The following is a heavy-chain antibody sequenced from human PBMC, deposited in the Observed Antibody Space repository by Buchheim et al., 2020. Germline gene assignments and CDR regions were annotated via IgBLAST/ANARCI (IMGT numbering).Heavy chain of an antibody. CDR2: IYYSGST. J-gene: IGHJ5*02. V-gene: IGHV4-39*01. Sequence: QLQLQESGPGLVKPSETLSLTCTVSGGSISSSSYYWGWIRQAPGKGLEWIGTIYYSGSTYYNPSLKSRATTTVDTSKNQFSLKLSSVTAADTAVYYCARRPQSVNWFDPWGQGTL. CDR3: ARRPQSVNWFDP. CDR1: GGSISSSSYY.